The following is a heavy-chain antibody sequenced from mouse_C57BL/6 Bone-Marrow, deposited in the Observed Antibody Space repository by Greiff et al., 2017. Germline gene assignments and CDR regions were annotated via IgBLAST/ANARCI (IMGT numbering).Heavy chain of an antibody. V-gene: IGHV14-1*01. J-gene: IGHJ2*01. D-gene: IGHD1-1*01. CDR3: TTPTTVVASPDY. CDR1: GFNIKDYY. CDR2: IDPEDGDT. Sequence: VQLQQSGAELVRPGASVKLSCTASGFNIKDYYMHWVKQRPEQGLEWIGRIDPEDGDTEYAPKFQGKATMTADTSSNTAYLQLSSLTSEDTAVYYCTTPTTVVASPDYGGQGTTLTVSS.